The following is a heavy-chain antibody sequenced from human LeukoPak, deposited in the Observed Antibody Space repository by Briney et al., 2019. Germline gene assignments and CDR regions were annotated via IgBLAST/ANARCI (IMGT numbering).Heavy chain of an antibody. CDR3: ARLAIAVTPYYFDF. Sequence: SETLSLTCAVSGFSISSSNWWRWVRQPPGKGLEWIGEVYHSGSTNYNASLESRVTISIDKSKNQFSLKLSSVTAADTAVYYCARLAIAVTPYYFDFWGQGTLVTVSS. V-gene: IGHV4-4*02. D-gene: IGHD6-19*01. J-gene: IGHJ4*02. CDR1: GFSISSSNW. CDR2: VYHSGST.